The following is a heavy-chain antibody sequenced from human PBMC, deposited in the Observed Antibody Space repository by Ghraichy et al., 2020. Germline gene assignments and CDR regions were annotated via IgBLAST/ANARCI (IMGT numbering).Heavy chain of an antibody. J-gene: IGHJ4*02. CDR2: INSDGSST. Sequence: GGSLRLSCAASGFTFSSYWMHWVRQAPGKGLVWVSRINSDGSSTSYADSVKGRFTISRDNAKNTLYLQMNSLRAEDTAVYYCARALPGIAARPSGREMQYYVDYWGQGTLVTVSS. CDR3: ARALPGIAARPSGREMQYYVDY. D-gene: IGHD6-6*01. V-gene: IGHV3-74*01. CDR1: GFTFSSYW.